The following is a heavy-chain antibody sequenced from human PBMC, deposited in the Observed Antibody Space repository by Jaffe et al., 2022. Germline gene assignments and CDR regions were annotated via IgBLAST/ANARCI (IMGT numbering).Heavy chain of an antibody. CDR3: VRDPEYHAFDI. CDR2: LNPDGSGK. J-gene: IGHJ3*02. Sequence: EVQLVESGGGLVQPGGSLRLSCVASGFSFSHSWMSWVRQSPEKGLECVANLNPDGSGKYYVDSVKGRFTISRDNAKNSLFLQMNSLRSEDTAVYYCVRDPEYHAFDIWGLGAMVTVSS. CDR1: GFSFSHSW. V-gene: IGHV3-7*05. D-gene: IGHD6-6*01.